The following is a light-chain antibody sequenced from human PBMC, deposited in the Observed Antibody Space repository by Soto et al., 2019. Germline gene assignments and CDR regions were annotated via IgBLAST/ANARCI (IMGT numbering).Light chain of an antibody. CDR2: DTS. V-gene: IGLV7-46*01. J-gene: IGLJ1*01. CDR1: TGAVTSSHY. CDR3: LLSYGGAYV. Sequence: QTVVTQEPSLTVSPGGTVTLTCGSSTGAVTSSHYPYWFQQKPGQAPRTLIYDTSNTHSWAPARFSGSLLGGKAALTLSGAQPEDEADDYFLLSYGGAYVVGTGTKLTVL.